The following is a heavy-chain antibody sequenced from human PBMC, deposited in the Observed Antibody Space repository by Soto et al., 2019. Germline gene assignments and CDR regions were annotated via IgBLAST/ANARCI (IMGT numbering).Heavy chain of an antibody. CDR3: AKGGDVVVPAASDY. J-gene: IGHJ4*02. CDR2: ISGSGGST. Sequence: GSLRLSCAASGFTFSSYGMSWVRQAPGKGLEWVSAISGSGGSTYYADSVKGRFTISRDNSKNTLYLQMNSLRAEDTAVYYCAKGGDVVVPAASDYWGQGTLVTVSS. CDR1: GFTFSSYG. V-gene: IGHV3-23*01. D-gene: IGHD2-2*01.